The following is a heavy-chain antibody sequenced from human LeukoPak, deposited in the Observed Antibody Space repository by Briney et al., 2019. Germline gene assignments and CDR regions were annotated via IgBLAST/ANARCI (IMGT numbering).Heavy chain of an antibody. CDR1: GFTFSSYA. Sequence: QAGGSLRLSCAASGFTFSSYAMSWVRQAPGKGLEWVSAISGSNGSTYYADSVKGRFTISRDNSKNTLYLQMNSLRAEDTAVYYCAKDMVQLWFRAAIGFDYWGQGTLVTVSS. J-gene: IGHJ4*02. CDR3: AKDMVQLWFRAAIGFDY. D-gene: IGHD5-18*01. CDR2: ISGSNGST. V-gene: IGHV3-23*01.